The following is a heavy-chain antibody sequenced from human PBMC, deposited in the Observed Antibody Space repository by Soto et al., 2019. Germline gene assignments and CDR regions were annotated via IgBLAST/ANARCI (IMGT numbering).Heavy chain of an antibody. J-gene: IGHJ4*02. CDR2: ISWNSGSI. CDR1: GFTFDDYA. V-gene: IGHV3-9*01. Sequence: EVQLVESGGGLVQPGRYLRLSCAASGFTFDDYAMHWVRQAPGKGLEWVSGISWNSGSIGYADSVKGRFTISRDNAKDSLYLQMNSLRAEDTALYYCAKSVSGWLFDYWGQGTLVTVSS. D-gene: IGHD6-19*01. CDR3: AKSVSGWLFDY.